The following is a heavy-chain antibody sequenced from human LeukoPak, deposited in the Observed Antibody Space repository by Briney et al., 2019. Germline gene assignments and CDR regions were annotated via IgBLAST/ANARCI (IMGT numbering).Heavy chain of an antibody. J-gene: IGHJ4*02. CDR3: AKDSSQWLATSPWTPDYFDY. D-gene: IGHD6-19*01. V-gene: IGHV3-23*01. Sequence: GGSLRLSCAASGFTFGSYAMSWVRQAPGKGLEWVSAISGSGGSTYYADSVKGRFTISRDYSKNTLYLQMNSLRAEDTAVYYCAKDSSQWLATSPWTPDYFDYWGQGTLVIVSS. CDR1: GFTFGSYA. CDR2: ISGSGGST.